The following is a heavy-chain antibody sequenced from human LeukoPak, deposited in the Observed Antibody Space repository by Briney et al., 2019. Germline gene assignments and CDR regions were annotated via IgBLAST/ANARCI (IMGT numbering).Heavy chain of an antibody. Sequence: GGSLRLSCAASGFTFSSYGMHWVRQAPGKGLEWVAVIWYDGSNKYYADSVKGRFTISRDNSKNTLYLQMNSLRAEDTAVYYCARDGPGIAEKGADYYYYGMDVWGQGTTVTASS. CDR2: IWYDGSNK. J-gene: IGHJ6*02. CDR3: ARDGPGIAEKGADYYYYGMDV. D-gene: IGHD6-13*01. CDR1: GFTFSSYG. V-gene: IGHV3-33*01.